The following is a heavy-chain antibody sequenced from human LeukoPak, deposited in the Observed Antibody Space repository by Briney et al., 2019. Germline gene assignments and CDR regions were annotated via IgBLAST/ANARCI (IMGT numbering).Heavy chain of an antibody. CDR1: GFTFSSYW. J-gene: IGHJ6*02. CDR3: ARGGGLDV. Sequence: GSLRLSCAASGFTFSSYWMNWARQAPGEGLEWVASINHNGNVNYYVDSVKGRFTTSRDNAKNSLYLQMSNLRAEDTAVYFCARGGGLDVWGQGATVTVSS. D-gene: IGHD3-16*01. V-gene: IGHV3-7*03. CDR2: INHNGNVN.